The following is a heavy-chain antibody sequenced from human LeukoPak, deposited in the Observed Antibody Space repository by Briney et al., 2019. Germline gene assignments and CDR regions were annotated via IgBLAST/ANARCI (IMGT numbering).Heavy chain of an antibody. Sequence: GGSLRLSCAASGFIFSHHDMHWVRQAPGKGLEWVAVIWSDSTNRFYADSVKGRFTISRDNSQNTVFLQMNSLRVKDTAIYYCARDAQRGFDYSNSLKNWGHGTLVTVSS. V-gene: IGHV3-33*01. CDR1: GFIFSHHD. CDR3: ARDAQRGFDYSNSLKN. CDR2: IWSDSTNR. J-gene: IGHJ4*01. D-gene: IGHD4-11*01.